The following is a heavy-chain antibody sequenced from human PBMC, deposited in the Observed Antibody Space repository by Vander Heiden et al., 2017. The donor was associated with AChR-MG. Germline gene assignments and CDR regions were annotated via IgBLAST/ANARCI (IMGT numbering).Heavy chain of an antibody. V-gene: IGHV3-23*01. CDR3: AKGGGSKSFDY. CDR1: RFTFSSYA. J-gene: IGHJ4*02. D-gene: IGHD1-26*01. Sequence: VQLWEPGGCLVLSGGSLGLSCAGSRFTFSSYAVNGVRQAPGKGLEWVSVISGSGGSTYYADSVKGRFTISRDNSKNTLYLQMNSLSAEETAVYYCAKGGGSKSFDYWGQGTLVTVSS. CDR2: ISGSGGST.